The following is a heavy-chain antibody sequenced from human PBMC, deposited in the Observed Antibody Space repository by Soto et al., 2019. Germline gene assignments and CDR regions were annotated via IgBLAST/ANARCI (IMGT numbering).Heavy chain of an antibody. CDR1: GGSISGGGYY. Sequence: QVQLQESGPGLVKPSETLSLTCTVSGGSISGGGYYWSWIRQPPGKGLEWIGYTYDSGSTYYNPSLKSRISISIDTSKNQFSLRLTSVTAADTAVYYCAREIIPLTTDWYFDLWGRGTLVTVSS. J-gene: IGHJ2*01. CDR2: TYDSGST. D-gene: IGHD4-17*01. CDR3: AREIIPLTTDWYFDL. V-gene: IGHV4-30-4*01.